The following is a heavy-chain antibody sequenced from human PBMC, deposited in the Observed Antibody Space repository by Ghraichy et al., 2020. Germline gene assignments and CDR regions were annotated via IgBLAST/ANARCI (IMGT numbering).Heavy chain of an antibody. CDR2: ISGSGGST. V-gene: IGHV3-23*01. J-gene: IGHJ4*02. D-gene: IGHD6-13*01. CDR1: GFTFSSYA. Sequence: GGSLRLSCAASGFTFSSYAMSWVRQAPGKGLEWVSAISGSGGSTYYADSVKGRFTISRDNSKNTLYLQMNSLRAEDTAVYYCAKTEQQLISWGYFDYWGQGTLVTGSS. CDR3: AKTEQQLISWGYFDY.